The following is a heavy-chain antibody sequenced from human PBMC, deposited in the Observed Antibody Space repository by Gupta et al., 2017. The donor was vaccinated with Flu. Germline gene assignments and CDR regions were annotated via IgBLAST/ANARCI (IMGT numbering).Heavy chain of an antibody. J-gene: IGHJ4*02. V-gene: IGHV3-33*06. CDR1: GFTFSSYG. CDR2: IWYDGSNK. Sequence: QVQLVESGGGVVQPGRSLSLSCAASGFTFSSYGRHWVRQAPGKGLEWLAVIWYDGSNKYYADSVKGRFTISRDNSKNTLYLQMNSLRAEDTAVYYCAKGARNYFDYWGQGTLVTVSS. D-gene: IGHD3-16*01. CDR3: AKGARNYFDY.